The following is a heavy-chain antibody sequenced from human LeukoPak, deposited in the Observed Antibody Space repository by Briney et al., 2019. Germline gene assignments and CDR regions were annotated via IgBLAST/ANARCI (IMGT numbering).Heavy chain of an antibody. CDR2: IGGSGGST. Sequence: PGGSLRLSCAASGFTFSSYAMSWVRQAPGKGLEWVSAIGGSGGSTYYADSVKGRFTISRDNSKNTLYLQMNSLRAEDTAVYYCAKIYFGWLFTQPLYYFDYWGQGTLVTVSS. V-gene: IGHV3-23*01. CDR1: GFTFSSYA. D-gene: IGHD3-9*01. CDR3: AKIYFGWLFTQPLYYFDY. J-gene: IGHJ4*02.